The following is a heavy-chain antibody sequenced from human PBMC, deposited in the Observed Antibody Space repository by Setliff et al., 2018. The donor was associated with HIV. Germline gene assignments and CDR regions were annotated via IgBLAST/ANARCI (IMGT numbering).Heavy chain of an antibody. CDR2: IGTAGDT. CDR1: GFTFSSYD. J-gene: IGHJ3*02. CDR3: ARGVRGVISDAFDI. Sequence: PGGSLRLSCAASGFTFSSYDMHWVRQATGKGLEWVSAIGTAGDTYYPGSVKGRFTISRENAKNSLYLQMNSLRAGDTAVYYCARGVRGVISDAFDIWGQGTMGT. D-gene: IGHD3-10*01. V-gene: IGHV3-13*01.